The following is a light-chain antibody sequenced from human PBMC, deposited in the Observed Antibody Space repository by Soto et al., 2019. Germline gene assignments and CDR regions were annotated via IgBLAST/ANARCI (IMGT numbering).Light chain of an antibody. Sequence: QSVLTQPPSASGTPGQRVTISCSGSSSNIGSNTVNWYQQLPGTAPKLLIYSNNHRPSGVPARFSGAKSGTSASLAISGLQSEDEADYYCAAWDDSLNGRVFGGGTKVTVL. CDR3: AAWDDSLNGRV. V-gene: IGLV1-44*01. CDR2: SNN. CDR1: SSNIGSNT. J-gene: IGLJ2*01.